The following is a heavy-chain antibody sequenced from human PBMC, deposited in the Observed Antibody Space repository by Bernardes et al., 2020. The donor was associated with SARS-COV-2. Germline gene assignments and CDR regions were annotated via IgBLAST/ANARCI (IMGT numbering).Heavy chain of an antibody. D-gene: IGHD1-26*01. V-gene: IGHV3-30-3*01. Sequence: GGSLRLSCAASGFTFSRTAMNWVRQAPGKGLEWVADISFDGSNKFYAASVKGRFTVSRDNSENTLYLQMSSLRPEDTAVYSSARGLYVGRNSYYYYGMDVFGPWTPVTVSS. CDR2: ISFDGSNK. J-gene: IGHJ6*02. CDR3: ARGLYVGRNSYYYYGMDV. CDR1: GFTFSRTA.